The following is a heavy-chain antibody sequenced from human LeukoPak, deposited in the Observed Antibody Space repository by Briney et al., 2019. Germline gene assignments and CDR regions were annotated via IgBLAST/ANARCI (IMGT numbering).Heavy chain of an antibody. CDR3: VRDHLWAFDY. D-gene: IGHD2-21*01. J-gene: IGHJ4*02. Sequence: GGSLRLSCAASGFTFSSYSMNWVRQAPGKGLEWVSSISSSSSYIYYADSVKGRFTISRDNAQNSLYLQMNSLRAEDTAVYYCVRDHLWAFDYWGQGTLVTVSS. V-gene: IGHV3-21*01. CDR1: GFTFSSYS. CDR2: ISSSSSYI.